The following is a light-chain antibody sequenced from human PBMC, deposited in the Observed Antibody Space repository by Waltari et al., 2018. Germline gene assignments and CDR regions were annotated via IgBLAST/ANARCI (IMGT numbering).Light chain of an antibody. CDR2: KDT. J-gene: IGLJ3*02. Sequence: SYELTQPPSLSVSPGQTASLTCSVDALPNQFGYWYQQKAGQAPVLVIYKDTERPSGIPERFSGSSSGTTVTLTISAVQAEDEADYYCQSADSSGWVFGGGTKLTVL. CDR3: QSADSSGWV. V-gene: IGLV3-25*03. CDR1: ALPNQF.